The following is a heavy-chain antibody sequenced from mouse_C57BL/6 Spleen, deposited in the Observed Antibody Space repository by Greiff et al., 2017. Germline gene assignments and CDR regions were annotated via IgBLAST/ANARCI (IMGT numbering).Heavy chain of an antibody. CDR2: ISYDGSN. Sequence: EVKLLESGPGLVKPSQSLSLTCSVTGYSITSGYYWNWIRQFPGNKLEWMGYISYDGSNNYNPSLKNRISITRDTSKNQFFLKLNSVTTEDTATYYCARRDDYDGGNFDYWGQGTTLTVSS. V-gene: IGHV3-6*01. J-gene: IGHJ2*01. D-gene: IGHD2-4*01. CDR1: GYSITSGYY. CDR3: ARRDDYDGGNFDY.